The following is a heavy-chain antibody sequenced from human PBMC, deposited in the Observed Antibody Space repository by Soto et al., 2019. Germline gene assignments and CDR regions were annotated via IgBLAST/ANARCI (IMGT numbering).Heavy chain of an antibody. J-gene: IGHJ6*02. CDR3: ARSPHYYGSGRLNYGMDV. CDR2: INPNSGGT. Sequence: ASVKVSCKASGYTFTGYYMHWVRQAPGQGLEWMGWINPNSGGTNYAQKFQGRVTMTRDTSISTAYMELSRLRSEDTAVYYCARSPHYYGSGRLNYGMDVWGQGTTVTVSS. CDR1: GYTFTGYY. D-gene: IGHD3-10*01. V-gene: IGHV1-2*02.